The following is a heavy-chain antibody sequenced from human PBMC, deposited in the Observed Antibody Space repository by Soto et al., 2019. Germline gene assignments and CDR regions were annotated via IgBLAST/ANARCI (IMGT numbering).Heavy chain of an antibody. V-gene: IGHV1-69*01. CDR1: GGTFSSYA. J-gene: IGHJ4*02. Sequence: QVQLVQSGAEVKKPGSSVKVSCKASGGTFSSYAISWGRQAPGQGLEWMGGIIPIFGTAKYAQKVQGRVTITADEPTSTAYMELSSLRSEDTAVYYCARDKVYGGNSDYWGQGTLVTVSS. CDR2: IIPIFGTA. CDR3: ARDKVYGGNSDY. D-gene: IGHD4-17*01.